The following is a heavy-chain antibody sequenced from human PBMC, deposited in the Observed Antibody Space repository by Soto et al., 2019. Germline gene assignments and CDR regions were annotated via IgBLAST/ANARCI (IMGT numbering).Heavy chain of an antibody. Sequence: GESLKISCKGSGYAFPNYWIGWLRQMPGKGLEWMGMVYPADSETRYSPSFEGQVTFSADRSTNTAYVQWSRLKASDTAMFYCARSTFWYYHETGGYYGFDNWGQGTLVTVSS. J-gene: IGHJ4*02. CDR2: VYPADSET. D-gene: IGHD3-22*01. CDR3: ARSTFWYYHETGGYYGFDN. CDR1: GYAFPNYW. V-gene: IGHV5-51*01.